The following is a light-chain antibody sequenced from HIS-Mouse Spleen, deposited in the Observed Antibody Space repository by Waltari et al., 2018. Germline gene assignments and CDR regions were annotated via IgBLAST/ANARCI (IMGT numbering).Light chain of an antibody. V-gene: IGLV3-21*03. CDR2: DDS. CDR3: QVWDSSSDHVV. Sequence: SYVLTQPPSVSVALGRTARITCGGNNIGRNSVHWYKQKPGQAPVLGVYDDSDRPSGIPERFSGSNSGNTATLTISRVEAGDEADYYCQVWDSSSDHVVFGGGTKLTVL. J-gene: IGLJ2*01. CDR1: NIGRNS.